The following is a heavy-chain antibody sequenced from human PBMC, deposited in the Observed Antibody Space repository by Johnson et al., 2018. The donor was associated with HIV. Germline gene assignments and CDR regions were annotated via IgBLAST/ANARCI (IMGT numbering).Heavy chain of an antibody. CDR1: GFTFSTYA. CDR3: AKGPSITIFRSDDHASAFDI. Sequence: QVQLVESGGGVVQPGRSLRLSCAASGFTFSTYAMHWVRQTPGKGLEWVAIISYDGSNKYYADSVKGRFTISRDNSKNTLYLQMNSLRAEDTAVYYCAKGPSITIFRSDDHASAFDIWGQGTMVTVSS. V-gene: IGHV3-30*04. J-gene: IGHJ3*02. D-gene: IGHD3-9*01. CDR2: ISYDGSNK.